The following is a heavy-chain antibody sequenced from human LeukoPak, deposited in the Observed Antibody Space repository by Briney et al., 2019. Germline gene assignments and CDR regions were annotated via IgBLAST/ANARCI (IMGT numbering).Heavy chain of an antibody. CDR1: GGSISSGSYY. D-gene: IGHD3-22*01. V-gene: IGHV4-61*02. Sequence: SETLSLTCTVSGGSISSGSYYWSWIRQPAGEGLEWIGRIYTSGSTNYNPSLKSRVTISVDTSKNQFSLKLSSVTAADTAVYYCARDPSGSPWDYYMDVWGKGTTVTISS. CDR3: ARDPSGSPWDYYMDV. CDR2: IYTSGST. J-gene: IGHJ6*03.